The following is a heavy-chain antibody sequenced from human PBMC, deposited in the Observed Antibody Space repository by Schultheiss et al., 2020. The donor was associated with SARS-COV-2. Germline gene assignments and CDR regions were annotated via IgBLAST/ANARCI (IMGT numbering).Heavy chain of an antibody. Sequence: GESLKISCAASGFTFSSYPMHWVRQAPGKGLEWVSGIVGSGFDTYYADSVKGRFTISRDNSKNTLYLEMSSLRPEDTAVYFCAKETGVMVVARNWFDSWGQGTLVTVSS. J-gene: IGHJ5*01. V-gene: IGHV3-23*01. D-gene: IGHD2-15*01. CDR3: AKETGVMVVARNWFDS. CDR1: GFTFSSYP. CDR2: IVGSGFDT.